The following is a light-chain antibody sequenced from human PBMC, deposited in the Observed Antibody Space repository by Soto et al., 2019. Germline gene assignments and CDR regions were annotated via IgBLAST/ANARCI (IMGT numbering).Light chain of an antibody. CDR3: QQYNNWLT. V-gene: IGKV3-15*01. J-gene: IGKJ4*01. CDR1: QSVSLH. CDR2: GAS. Sequence: EIVLTQSPANVSLSPLEIASLSFRASQSVSLHLAWYQQKPGQAPRLLIYGASTRATGIPARFSGSGSGTEFTLTISSLQSEDFAVYYCQQYNNWLTFGGGTKVDIK.